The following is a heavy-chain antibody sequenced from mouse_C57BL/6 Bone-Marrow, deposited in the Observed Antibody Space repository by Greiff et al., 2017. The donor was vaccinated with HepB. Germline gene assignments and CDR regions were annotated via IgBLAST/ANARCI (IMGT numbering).Heavy chain of an antibody. D-gene: IGHD2-12*01. CDR1: GYTFTSYT. J-gene: IGHJ2*01. V-gene: IGHV1-4*01. CDR3: ARGSYSHYFDY. Sequence: QVQLQQSGAELARPGASVKMSCKASGYTFTSYTMHWVKQRPGKGLEWIGYINPSSGYTKYNQKFKDKATLTADKSSSTAYMQLSSLTSEDSAVYYCARGSYSHYFDYWGQVTTLTVSS. CDR2: INPSSGYT.